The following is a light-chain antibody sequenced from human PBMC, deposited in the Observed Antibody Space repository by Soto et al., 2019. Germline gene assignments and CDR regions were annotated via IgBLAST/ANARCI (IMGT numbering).Light chain of an antibody. CDR2: KAS. CDR3: QHYNSYSEA. V-gene: IGKV1-5*03. CDR1: QTISSW. Sequence: DIQMTHSPSTLSASVGDRVAITCRASQTISSWLAWYQQKPGKAPNLLIYKASTLNSGVPSRFSGSGSGTEFTLTITSLQPDDFATYYCQHYNSYSEAFGQGTKV. J-gene: IGKJ1*01.